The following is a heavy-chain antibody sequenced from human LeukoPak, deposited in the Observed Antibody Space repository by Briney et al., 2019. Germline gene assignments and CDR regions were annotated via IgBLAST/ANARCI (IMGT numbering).Heavy chain of an antibody. Sequence: GGSLRLSCAASGFTFSSYSMNWVRQAPGRGLEWVSSISSSSSYIYYADSVKGRFTISRDNAKNSLYLQLNSLRAEDTAVYYCARDYDQAYARFDPWGQGTLVTVSS. V-gene: IGHV3-21*01. CDR3: ARDYDQAYARFDP. CDR1: GFTFSSYS. CDR2: ISSSSSYI. J-gene: IGHJ5*02. D-gene: IGHD3-3*01.